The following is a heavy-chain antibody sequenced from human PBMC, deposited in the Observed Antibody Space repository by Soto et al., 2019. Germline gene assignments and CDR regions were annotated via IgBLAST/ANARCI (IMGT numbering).Heavy chain of an antibody. Sequence: GGSLRLSCAASGFTFSSYAMSWVRQAPGKGLEWVSAISGSGGSTYYADSVKGRFTISRDNSKNTLYLQMNSLRAEDTAVYYCAKGDELSGTSSPTFDYWGQGTLVTVSS. J-gene: IGHJ4*02. V-gene: IGHV3-23*01. CDR1: GFTFSSYA. CDR2: ISGSGGST. D-gene: IGHD3-10*01. CDR3: AKGDELSGTSSPTFDY.